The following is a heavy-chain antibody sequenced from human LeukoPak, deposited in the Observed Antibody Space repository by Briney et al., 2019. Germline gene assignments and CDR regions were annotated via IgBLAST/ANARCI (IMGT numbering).Heavy chain of an antibody. CDR1: GFTFNIYT. CDR3: VRVIVGATIDY. V-gene: IGHV3-64D*06. CDR2: INNSGRDT. Sequence: GGSLRLSCSASGFTFNIYTMHWVRQAPGKGLEDVSGINNSGRDTWYADSVKGRFTISRGNSKNTLYLQMSSLRTEDTAVYYCVRVIVGATIDYWGQGTQVTVSS. D-gene: IGHD1-26*01. J-gene: IGHJ4*02.